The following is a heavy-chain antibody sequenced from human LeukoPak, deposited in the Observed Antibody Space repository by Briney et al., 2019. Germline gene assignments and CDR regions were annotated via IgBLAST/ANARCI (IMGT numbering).Heavy chain of an antibody. CDR3: AREGGSSWYLRPYYYYGMDV. CDR2: IWYDGSNK. V-gene: IGHV3-33*01. Sequence: PGGSLRLSCAASGFTFSSYGMHWVRQAPGKGLEWVAVIWYDGSNKYYADSVKGRFTISRDNSKNTLYLQMNSLRAEDTAVYYCAREGGSSWYLRPYYYYGMDVWGQGTTVTVSS. D-gene: IGHD6-13*01. J-gene: IGHJ6*02. CDR1: GFTFSSYG.